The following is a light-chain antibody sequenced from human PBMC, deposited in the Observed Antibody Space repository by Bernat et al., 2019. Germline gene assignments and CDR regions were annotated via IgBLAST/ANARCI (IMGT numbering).Light chain of an antibody. CDR3: QQYVNWPALT. V-gene: IGKV3-15*01. CDR2: GAS. CDR1: QSVDRN. J-gene: IGKJ4*01. Sequence: EIVMTQSPSTLSVSPGERATLSCRASQSVDRNLAWYQQKSGQPPRLLIYGASTRATDVPARFSGSGSGTAFTLTISSLQSEDFAVYYCQQYVNWPALTFGGGTRVDI.